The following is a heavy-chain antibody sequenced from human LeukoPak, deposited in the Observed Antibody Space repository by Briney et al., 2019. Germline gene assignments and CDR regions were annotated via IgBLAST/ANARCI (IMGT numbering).Heavy chain of an antibody. Sequence: PSETLSLTCTVSGGSISGYYWSWIRQPPGKGLEWIGYIYYSGSTNYNPSLKSRLTISIDTSEDQFSLKLSSATAADTAVYYCAREYSSSSGRRAFDIWGQGTMVTVSS. D-gene: IGHD6-6*01. CDR2: IYYSGST. CDR1: GGSISGYY. CDR3: AREYSSSSGRRAFDI. J-gene: IGHJ3*02. V-gene: IGHV4-59*08.